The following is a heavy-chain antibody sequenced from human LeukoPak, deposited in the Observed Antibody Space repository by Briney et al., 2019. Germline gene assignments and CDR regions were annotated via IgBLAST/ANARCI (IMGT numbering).Heavy chain of an antibody. J-gene: IGHJ3*02. CDR1: GFTFGDYW. CDR2: IKQYGSEN. V-gene: IGHV3-7*05. Sequence: GGSLRLSCDASGFTFGDYWIAWVRQVPGKGLRGVANIKQYGSENHYVDSVKGRFTISRDNAKNSLYLQMNSLRAEDTAVYYCATYWRHFDWLLSDIWGLGTMVTVSS. CDR3: ATYWRHFDWLLSDI. D-gene: IGHD3-9*01.